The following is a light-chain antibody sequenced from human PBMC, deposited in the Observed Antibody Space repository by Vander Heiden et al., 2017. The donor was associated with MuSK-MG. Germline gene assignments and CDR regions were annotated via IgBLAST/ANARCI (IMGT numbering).Light chain of an antibody. CDR3: QQYGSSPSFT. CDR2: GAS. V-gene: IGKV3-20*01. J-gene: IGKJ3*01. Sequence: EIVLTQSPGTLSLSPGERATLSCRASQSVSSSYLAWYQQTPGQAPRLLIYGASSRATGIPDRFSGSGYGTDFTLTISRLEPEDFAVYYCQQYGSSPSFTFGHGTKVDIK. CDR1: QSVSSSY.